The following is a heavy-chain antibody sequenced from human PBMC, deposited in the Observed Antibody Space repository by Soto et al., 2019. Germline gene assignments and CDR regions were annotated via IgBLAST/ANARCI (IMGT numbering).Heavy chain of an antibody. CDR1: GYTFSTYG. CDR2: ISVYNGNT. V-gene: IGHV1-18*01. CDR3: ARSPNYYYYMDV. J-gene: IGHJ6*03. Sequence: QVQLVQSGAEVKKPWASVKVSCKASGYTFSTYGISWVRQAPGQGLEWMGWISVYNGNTKYAQKLQGRVTMTADTSTSTAYMELRSLRSDDTAVYYCARSPNYYYYMDVWGKGTTVTVSS.